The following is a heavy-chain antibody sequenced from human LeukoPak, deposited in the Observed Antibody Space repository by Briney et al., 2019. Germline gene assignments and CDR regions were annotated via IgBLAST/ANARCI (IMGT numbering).Heavy chain of an antibody. Sequence: GGSLRLSCAASGFTFSSYSMNWVRQAPGKGLEWVSYISSSSSTIYYADSVKGRFTISRDNAKNSLYLQMNSLRSDDTAVYYCARVSGYYYGSGSYYNSYYYYYMDVWGKGTTVTISS. V-gene: IGHV3-48*01. CDR3: ARVSGYYYGSGSYYNSYYYYYMDV. CDR2: ISSSSSTI. J-gene: IGHJ6*03. CDR1: GFTFSSYS. D-gene: IGHD3-10*01.